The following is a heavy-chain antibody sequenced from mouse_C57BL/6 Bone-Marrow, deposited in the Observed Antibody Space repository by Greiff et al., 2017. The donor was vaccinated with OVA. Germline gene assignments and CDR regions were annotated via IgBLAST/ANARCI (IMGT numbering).Heavy chain of an antibody. CDR1: GYTFTSYW. CDR3: ARRGLYYGSSPYAMDY. D-gene: IGHD1-1*01. Sequence: VQLQQPGAELVKPGASVKMSCKASGYTFTSYWITWVKQRPGQGLEWIGDIYPGSGSTNYNEKFKSKATLPVDTSSSTAYMQLISLTSEDSAVYYCARRGLYYGSSPYAMDYWGQGTSVTVSS. J-gene: IGHJ4*01. V-gene: IGHV1-55*01. CDR2: IYPGSGST.